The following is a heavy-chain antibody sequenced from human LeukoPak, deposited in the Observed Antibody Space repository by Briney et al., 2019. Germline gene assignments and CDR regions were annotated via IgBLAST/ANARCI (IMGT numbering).Heavy chain of an antibody. V-gene: IGHV3-23*01. D-gene: IGHD4-17*01. J-gene: IGHJ6*03. Sequence: PGGSLRLSCAASGFTFSSYAMSWVRQAPGKGLEWVSAISGSGVSTYYADSVKGRFTISRDNSKNTLYLQMNSLRAEDPAVYYCAKVSSTVTTYYYYYMDVWGKGTTVTVSS. CDR3: AKVSSTVTTYYYYYMDV. CDR1: GFTFSSYA. CDR2: ISGSGVST.